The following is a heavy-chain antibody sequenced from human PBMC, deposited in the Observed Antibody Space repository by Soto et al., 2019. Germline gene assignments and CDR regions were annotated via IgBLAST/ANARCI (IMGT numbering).Heavy chain of an antibody. CDR1: GYTFTAYP. D-gene: IGHD3-10*01. J-gene: IGHJ4*02. CDR2: INAANGDT. V-gene: IGHV1-3*01. Sequence: QVHLVQSGAEVKKPGASVKVSCKASGYTFTAYPMHWVRQAPGQRLEWMGWINAANGDTGYSQKFHTSITFTRETSATTIYMELSSLTSEDTAVYYCARKDYYGAGVYYFDHWGQGTLVTVPS. CDR3: ARKDYYGAGVYYFDH.